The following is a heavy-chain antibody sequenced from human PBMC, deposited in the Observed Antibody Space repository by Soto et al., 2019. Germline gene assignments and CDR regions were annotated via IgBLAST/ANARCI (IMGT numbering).Heavy chain of an antibody. V-gene: IGHV3-49*03. J-gene: IGHJ6*03. CDR1: GFTFGDYA. CDR2: IRSKAYGGTT. Sequence: HPGGSLRLSCTASGFTFGDYAMSWFRQAPGKGLEWVGFIRSKAYGGTTEYAASVKGRFTISRDDSKSIAYLQMNSLKTEDTAVYYCTRDRFTMVRGAPYYHYMDVWGKGTTVTVSS. D-gene: IGHD3-10*01. CDR3: TRDRFTMVRGAPYYHYMDV.